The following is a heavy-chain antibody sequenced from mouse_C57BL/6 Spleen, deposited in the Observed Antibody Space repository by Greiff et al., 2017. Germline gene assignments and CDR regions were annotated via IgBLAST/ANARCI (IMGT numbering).Heavy chain of an antibody. CDR2: INPSSGYT. J-gene: IGHJ3*01. CDR1: GYTFTSYT. D-gene: IGHD4-1*01. V-gene: IGHV1-4*01. CDR3: ARMVELGQWFAY. Sequence: QVQLKQSGAELARPGASVKMSCKASGYTFTSYTMHWVKQRPGQGLEWIGYINPSSGYTKYNQKFKDKATLTADKSSSTAYMQLSSLTSEDSAVYYCARMVELGQWFAYWGQGTLVTVSA.